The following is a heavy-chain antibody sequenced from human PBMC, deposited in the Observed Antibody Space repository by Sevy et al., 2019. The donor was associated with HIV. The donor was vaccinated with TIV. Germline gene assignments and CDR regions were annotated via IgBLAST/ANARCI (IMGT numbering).Heavy chain of an antibody. Sequence: GGSLRLSGVGSGFRFGSQAMRWVRQAPGKGLEWVSGMSGRGDSRGYAHSVKGRFTISRDNSKNTVYLQMNSLTAEDTALYYCAKDVPDQSCYDDFWSGSPCFDYWGRGILVTVSS. CDR1: GFRFGSQA. D-gene: IGHD3-3*01. J-gene: IGHJ4*01. CDR2: MSGRGDSR. V-gene: IGHV3-23*01. CDR3: AKDVPDQSCYDDFWSGSPCFDY.